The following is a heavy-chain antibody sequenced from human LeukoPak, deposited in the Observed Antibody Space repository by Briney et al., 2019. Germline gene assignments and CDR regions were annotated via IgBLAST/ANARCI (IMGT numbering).Heavy chain of an antibody. J-gene: IGHJ6*02. D-gene: IGHD2-2*01. CDR1: GFTFSSYW. CDR3: ARDIGVVPDAMNVYYYYYGMDV. Sequence: GGSLRLSCAASGFTFSSYWMSWVRQAPGKGLEWVANIKQDGSEKYYVDSVKGRFTISRDNAKNSLYLQMNSLRAEDTAVYYCARDIGVVPDAMNVYYYYYGMDVWGQGTTVTVSS. V-gene: IGHV3-7*01. CDR2: IKQDGSEK.